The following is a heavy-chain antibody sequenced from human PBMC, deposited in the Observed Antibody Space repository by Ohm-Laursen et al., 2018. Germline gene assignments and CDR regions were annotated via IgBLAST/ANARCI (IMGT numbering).Heavy chain of an antibody. CDR2: ITSSSTYM. CDR3: ARDKVAGLYYYYGMDV. Sequence: SLRLSCAASGFTFSTYAMSWVRQAPGKGLEWVSSITSSSTYMYYADSVKGRFTISRDNAKNSLYLQMNSLRAEDTAVYYCARDKVAGLYYYYGMDVWGQGTTVTVSS. V-gene: IGHV3-21*01. D-gene: IGHD6-19*01. CDR1: GFTFSTYA. J-gene: IGHJ6*02.